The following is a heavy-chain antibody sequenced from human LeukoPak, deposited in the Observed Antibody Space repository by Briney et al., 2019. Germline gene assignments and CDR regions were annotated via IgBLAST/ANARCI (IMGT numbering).Heavy chain of an antibody. CDR3: AREIRITIFGVVIHYYYYMDV. D-gene: IGHD3-3*01. J-gene: IGHJ6*03. Sequence: PGGSLRLSCAASGFTFSSYWMSWFRQAPGKGLEWVANIKQDGSEKYYVDSVKGRFTISRDNAKNSLYLQMNSLRAEDTAVYYCAREIRITIFGVVIHYYYYMDVWGKGTTVTVSS. CDR2: IKQDGSEK. CDR1: GFTFSSYW. V-gene: IGHV3-7*01.